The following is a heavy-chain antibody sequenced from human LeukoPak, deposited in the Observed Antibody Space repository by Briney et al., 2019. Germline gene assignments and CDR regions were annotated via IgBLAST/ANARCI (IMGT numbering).Heavy chain of an antibody. D-gene: IGHD3-10*01. J-gene: IGHJ4*02. Sequence: SVKVSCKASGGTFSSYATSWVRQAPGQGLEWMGRIVPILGIANYAQKFQGRVTITADKSTSTAYMELSSLRSEDTAVYYCARELWFGEQPYYFDYWGQGTLVTVSS. V-gene: IGHV1-69*04. CDR2: IVPILGIA. CDR1: GGTFSSYA. CDR3: ARELWFGEQPYYFDY.